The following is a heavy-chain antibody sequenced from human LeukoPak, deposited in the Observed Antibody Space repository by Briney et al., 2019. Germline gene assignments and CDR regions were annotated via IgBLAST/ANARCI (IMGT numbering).Heavy chain of an antibody. CDR2: IYYNGST. J-gene: IGHJ5*02. D-gene: IGHD3-3*01. CDR3: ARGITIFGVVTTLFDP. CDR1: GGSISSGDYY. Sequence: SQTLSLTCTVSGGSISSGDYYWSWIRQPPGKGLEWIGYIYYNGSTYYNPSLKSRVTISVDTSKNQFSLKLSSVTAADTAVYYCARGITIFGVVTTLFDPWGQGTLVTVSS. V-gene: IGHV4-30-4*08.